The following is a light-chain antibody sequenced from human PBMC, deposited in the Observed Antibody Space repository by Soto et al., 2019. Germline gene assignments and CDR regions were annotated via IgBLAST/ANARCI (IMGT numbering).Light chain of an antibody. CDR3: SSYAGINNWN. V-gene: IGLV2-8*01. Sequence: QSALTQPPSASGSPGQSVTISCTGTSSDVGGYNYVSWYQQHPGKAPKLMIYEVSKRPSGVPDRFSGSKSGNTASLTVSGLQAEDVADYYCSSYAGINNWNFGTGTKLTVL. J-gene: IGLJ1*01. CDR2: EVS. CDR1: SSDVGGYNY.